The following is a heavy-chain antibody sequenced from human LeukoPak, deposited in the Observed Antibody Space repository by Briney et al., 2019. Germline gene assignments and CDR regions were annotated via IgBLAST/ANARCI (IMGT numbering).Heavy chain of an antibody. D-gene: IGHD2-15*01. J-gene: IGHJ3*02. CDR3: AAPPAICSGGSCYSDAFDI. CDR2: IYHSGST. V-gene: IGHV4-4*02. CDR1: GGSISSSNW. Sequence: SGTLSLTCAVSGGSISSSNWWSWVRQPPGKGLEWIGEIYHSGSTNYNPSLKSRVTISVDKSKNQFSLKLSSVTAADTAVYYCAAPPAICSGGSCYSDAFDIWGQGTMVTVSS.